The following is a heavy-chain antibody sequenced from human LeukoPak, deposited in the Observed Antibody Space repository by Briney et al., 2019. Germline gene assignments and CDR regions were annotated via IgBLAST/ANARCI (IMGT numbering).Heavy chain of an antibody. Sequence: PSETLSLTCTVSGGSICSGDYYWSWIRQPPGKGLEWIGYIYYSGSTYYNPSLKSRVTISVDTSKNQFSLKLSSVTAADTAVYYCARAPYGDYPPAEDYWGQGTLVTVSS. CDR3: ARAPYGDYPPAEDY. CDR1: GGSICSGDYY. J-gene: IGHJ4*02. V-gene: IGHV4-30-4*01. CDR2: IYYSGST. D-gene: IGHD4-17*01.